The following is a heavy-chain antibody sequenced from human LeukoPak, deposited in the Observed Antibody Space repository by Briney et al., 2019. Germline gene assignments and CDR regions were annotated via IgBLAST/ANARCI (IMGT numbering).Heavy chain of an antibody. CDR1: GGSISSGGYY. J-gene: IGHJ3*02. CDR2: IYTSGST. D-gene: IGHD3-22*01. CDR3: ARSRAYYDTRGAFDI. V-gene: IGHV4-61*02. Sequence: SETLSLTCTVSGGSISSGGYYWSWIRQPAGKGLEWIGRIYTSGSTNYNPSLKSRVTISVDTSKNQFSLKLSSVTAADTAVYYCARSRAYYDTRGAFDIWGQGTMVTVSS.